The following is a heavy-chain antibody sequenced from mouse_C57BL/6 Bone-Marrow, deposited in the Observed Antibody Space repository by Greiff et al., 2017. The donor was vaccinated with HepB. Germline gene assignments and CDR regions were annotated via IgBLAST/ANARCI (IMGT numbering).Heavy chain of an antibody. CDR3: ARESTMVTTWFAY. Sequence: QVQLKQPGAELVMPGASVKLSCKASGYTFTSYWMHWVKQRPGQGLEWIGEIDPSDSYTNYNQKFKGKSTLTVDKSSSTAYMQLSSLTSEDSAVYDCARESTMVTTWFAYWGQGTLVTVAA. CDR2: IDPSDSYT. V-gene: IGHV1-69*01. J-gene: IGHJ3*01. CDR1: GYTFTSYW. D-gene: IGHD2-2*01.